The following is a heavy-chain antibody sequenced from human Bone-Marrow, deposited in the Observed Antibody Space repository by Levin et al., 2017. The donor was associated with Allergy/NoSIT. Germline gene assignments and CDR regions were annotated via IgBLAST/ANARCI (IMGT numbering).Heavy chain of an antibody. CDR1: GFTFSGSA. CDR2: IRSKANSYAT. J-gene: IGHJ4*02. Sequence: GESLKISCAASGFTFSGSAMHWVRQASGKGLEWVGRIRSKANSYATAYAASVKGRFTISRDDSKNTAYLQMNSLKTEDTAVYYCTRVLHCSGGSCYSDWGQGTLVTVSS. CDR3: TRVLHCSGGSCYSD. V-gene: IGHV3-73*01. D-gene: IGHD2-15*01.